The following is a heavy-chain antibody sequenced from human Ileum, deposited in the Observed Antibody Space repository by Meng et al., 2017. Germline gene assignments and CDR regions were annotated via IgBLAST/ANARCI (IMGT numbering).Heavy chain of an antibody. CDR2: IWSDGSNK. Sequence: VLVVGCWGGVVQPGSASLLSCVASGTPLSTSGMHWVRQGPGKGLEWVAMIWSDGSNKYYGDSVKGRFTISRDNSKNTVDLQMDSLRAEDTAVYYCARDRAVRDLDHWGQGTLVTVSS. CDR3: ARDRAVRDLDH. D-gene: IGHD3-10*01. V-gene: IGHV3-33*01. CDR1: GTPLSTSG. J-gene: IGHJ4*02.